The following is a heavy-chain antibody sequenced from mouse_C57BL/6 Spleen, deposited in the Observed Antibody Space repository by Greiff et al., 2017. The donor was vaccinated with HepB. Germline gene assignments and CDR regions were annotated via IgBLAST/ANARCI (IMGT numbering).Heavy chain of an antibody. D-gene: IGHD1-1*01. Sequence: VQLQQSGPELVKPGASVKISCKASGYTFTDYYMNWVKQSHGKSLEWIGDINPNNGGTSYNQKFKGKATLTVDKSSSTAYMELRSLTSEDAAVYYCARGDYYGSSYPYYYAMDYWGQGTSVTVSS. CDR2: INPNNGGT. J-gene: IGHJ4*01. CDR3: ARGDYYGSSYPYYYAMDY. V-gene: IGHV1-26*01. CDR1: GYTFTDYY.